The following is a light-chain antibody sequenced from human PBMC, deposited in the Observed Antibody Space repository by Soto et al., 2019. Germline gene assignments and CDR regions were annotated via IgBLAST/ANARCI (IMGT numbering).Light chain of an antibody. V-gene: IGKV1-39*01. J-gene: IGKJ2*01. Sequence: DIQMTQSPSSLSASLGDRVTITCRASQNISTYLNWYHHKPGKAPKLLIYAASGLHSGVPSRFSGSGSGTDFTLTISSLQPEDFASYYCQQTYSTVYTFGQGTKLEIK. CDR2: AAS. CDR1: QNISTY. CDR3: QQTYSTVYT.